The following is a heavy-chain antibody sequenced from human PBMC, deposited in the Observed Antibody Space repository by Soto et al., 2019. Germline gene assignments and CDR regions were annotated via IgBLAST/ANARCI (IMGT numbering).Heavy chain of an antibody. V-gene: IGHV4-59*01. D-gene: IGHD3-22*01. CDR1: GGSISRNY. J-gene: IGHJ3*01. Sequence: PSETLSLTCAASGGSISRNYWSWIRQTPGKGLEWIGNIYYSGRTNSNPSLKSRVTITVDTSKQQFSLNLSSVTAADTAVYYCARDSLYYESSDSWDDTFDGWGQGTMVTVSS. CDR2: IYYSGRT. CDR3: ARDSLYYESSDSWDDTFDG.